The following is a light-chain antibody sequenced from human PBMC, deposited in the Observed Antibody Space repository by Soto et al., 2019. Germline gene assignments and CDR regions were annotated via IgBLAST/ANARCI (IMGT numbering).Light chain of an antibody. CDR3: SSYTSSSTPVV. CDR1: SSYVGGYNY. J-gene: IGLJ2*01. Sequence: QSVLTQPASVSGSPGQSITISCTGTSSYVGGYNYVSWYQQHPGKAPKLMIYDVSNRPSGVSNRFSGSKSGNTASLTISGLQAEDEADYYCSSYTSSSTPVVFGGGTQLTVL. V-gene: IGLV2-14*01. CDR2: DVS.